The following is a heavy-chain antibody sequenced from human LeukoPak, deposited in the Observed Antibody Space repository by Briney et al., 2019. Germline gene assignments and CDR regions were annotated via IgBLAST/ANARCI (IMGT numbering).Heavy chain of an antibody. CDR2: IYYSGST. J-gene: IGHJ6*04. CDR3: ARRGRGLDV. D-gene: IGHD3-10*01. Sequence: SETLSLTCTVSGGSISSSSYYWGWVRQPPGKGLEWIGSIYYSGSTYYNPSLKSRVTISVDTSKNQFSLKLSSVTAADTAVYYCARRGRGLDVWGKGTTVTVSS. V-gene: IGHV4-39*01. CDR1: GGSISSSSYY.